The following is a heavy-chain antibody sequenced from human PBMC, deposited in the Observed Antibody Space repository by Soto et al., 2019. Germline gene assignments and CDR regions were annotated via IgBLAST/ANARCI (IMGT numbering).Heavy chain of an antibody. J-gene: IGHJ4*02. CDR2: IWYDGSNK. D-gene: IGHD6-19*01. V-gene: IGHV3-33*01. Sequence: QVQLVESGGGVVQPGRSLRLSCAASGFTFSSYGMHWVRQAPGKGLEWVAVIWYDGSNKYYADSVKGRFTISRDNSKNTLYLQMNSLRAEDTAVYYCARSPPQWLVLRWWGQGTLVTVSS. CDR1: GFTFSSYG. CDR3: ARSPPQWLVLRW.